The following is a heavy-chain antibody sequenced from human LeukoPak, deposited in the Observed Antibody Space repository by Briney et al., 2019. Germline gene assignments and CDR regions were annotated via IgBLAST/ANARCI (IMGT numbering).Heavy chain of an antibody. D-gene: IGHD3-10*01. V-gene: IGHV3-21*01. CDR3: ARVAGSDAFDI. J-gene: IGHJ3*02. CDR1: GSTFSSYS. Sequence: GGSLRLSCAASGSTFSSYSMNWVRQAPGKGLEWVSSISSSSSYIYYADSVKGRFTISRDNAKNSLYLQMNSLRAEDTAVYYCARVAGSDAFDIWGQGTMVTVSS. CDR2: ISSSSSYI.